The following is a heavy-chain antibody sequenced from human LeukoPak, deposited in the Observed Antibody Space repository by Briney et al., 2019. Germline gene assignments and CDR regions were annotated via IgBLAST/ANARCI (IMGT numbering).Heavy chain of an antibody. D-gene: IGHD5-12*01. CDR2: INHSGST. V-gene: IGHV4-34*01. J-gene: IGHJ5*02. CDR3: ARKIEWLRYYWFDP. CDR1: GGSFSGYY. Sequence: SETLPLTCAVYGGSFSGYYWSWIRQPPGKGLEWIGEINHSGSTNYNPSPKSRVTISVDTSKNQFSLKLSSVTAADTAVYYCARKIEWLRYYWFDPWGQGTLVTVSS.